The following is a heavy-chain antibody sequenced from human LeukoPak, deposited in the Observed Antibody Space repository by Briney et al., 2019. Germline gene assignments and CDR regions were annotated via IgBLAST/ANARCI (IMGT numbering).Heavy chain of an antibody. D-gene: IGHD4-17*01. J-gene: IGHJ4*02. CDR1: GFTFSVAA. CDR2: IGASGEST. CDR3: AKGRGTAVTSAANY. Sequence: PGGSLRLSCAASGFTFSVAAMTWVRQAPGKGLEWVSLIGASGESTYYADSVKGRFTISRDNSKTTVSLQMNSLRAEDTAVYYCAKGRGTAVTSAANYWGQGTLVTVSS. V-gene: IGHV3-23*01.